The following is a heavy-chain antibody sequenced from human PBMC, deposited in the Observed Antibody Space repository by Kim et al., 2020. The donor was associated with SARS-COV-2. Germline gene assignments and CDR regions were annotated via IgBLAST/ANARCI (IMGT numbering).Heavy chain of an antibody. Sequence: TTEYAASVKGRFTISRDDSKSIAYLQMNSLKTEDTAVYYCTSEISNWFDPWGQGTLVTVSS. CDR2: TT. CDR3: TSEISNWFDP. V-gene: IGHV3-49*02. J-gene: IGHJ5*02.